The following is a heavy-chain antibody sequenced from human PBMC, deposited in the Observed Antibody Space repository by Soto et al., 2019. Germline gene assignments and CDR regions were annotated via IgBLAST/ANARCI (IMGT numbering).Heavy chain of an antibody. CDR1: GGSISSYY. V-gene: IGHV4-59*12. D-gene: IGHD2-2*03. CDR3: ARDPGYCSSTSCYAGGIDY. J-gene: IGHJ4*02. CDR2: IYYSGST. Sequence: PSETLSLTCTVSGGSISSYYWSWIRQPPGKGLEWIGYIYYSGSTNYNPSLKSRVTISVDTSKNQFSLKLSSVTAADTAVYYCARDPGYCSSTSCYAGGIDYWGQGTLVTVSS.